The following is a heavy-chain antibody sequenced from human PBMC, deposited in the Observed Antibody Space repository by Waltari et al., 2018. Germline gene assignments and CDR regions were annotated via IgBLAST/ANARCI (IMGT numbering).Heavy chain of an antibody. Sequence: EVQRVESGGGLVQPGGSLRLSCAAPGFSLSSSSMRWVRQAPGKGLEWVANIKQDGSEKYYVDSVKGRFTISRDNAKNSLYLQMNSLRAEDTAVYYCAREGWSRADYWGQGTLVTVSS. J-gene: IGHJ4*02. CDR2: IKQDGSEK. CDR3: AREGWSRADY. CDR1: GFSLSSSS. V-gene: IGHV3-7*01.